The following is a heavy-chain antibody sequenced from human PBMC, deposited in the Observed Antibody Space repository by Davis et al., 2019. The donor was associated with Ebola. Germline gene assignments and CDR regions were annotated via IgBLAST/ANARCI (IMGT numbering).Heavy chain of an antibody. D-gene: IGHD3-10*01. CDR1: GGSISSYY. CDR2: MHYSGDT. V-gene: IGHV4-59*01. J-gene: IGHJ5*02. CDR3: ASADEAGANWFDP. Sequence: SETLSLTCTVSGGSISSYYWSWIRQPPGQGLAWIGSMHYSGDTNYNPSLKSRVTLSMDTSKNQISLKVRSVTAADTAVYYCASADEAGANWFDPWGQGTLVTVSS.